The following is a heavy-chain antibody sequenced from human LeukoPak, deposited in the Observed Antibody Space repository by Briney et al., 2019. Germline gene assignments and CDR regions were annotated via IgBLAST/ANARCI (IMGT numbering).Heavy chain of an antibody. D-gene: IGHD3-22*01. CDR2: IYYSGST. V-gene: IGHV4-59*01. CDR3: ACPTYYYDSSGHGN. Sequence: SETLSLTCTVSGGSISSYYWSWIRQPPGKGLEWIGYIYYSGSTNCNPSLRSRVTISVDTSKNQFSLKLSSVTAADTAVYYCACPTYYYDSSGHGNWGQGTLVTVSS. CDR1: GGSISSYY. J-gene: IGHJ4*02.